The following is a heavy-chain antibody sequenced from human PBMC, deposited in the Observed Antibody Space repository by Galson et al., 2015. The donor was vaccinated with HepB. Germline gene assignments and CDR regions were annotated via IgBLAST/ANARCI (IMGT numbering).Heavy chain of an antibody. CDR1: DGSFSGYF. CDR2: ITQTGAM. J-gene: IGHJ6*03. D-gene: IGHD3-10*01. CDR3: ARANITMVRGISPFPFHFHMDV. Sequence: ETLSLTCGVSDGSFSGYFCSWVRQPPGAELEWLGAITQTGAMYVKASLRSRLTMSQGTSANEFFLRLASVTAVDTGLYYCARANITMVRGISPFPFHFHMDVWAKGTPVTV. V-gene: IGHV4-34*10.